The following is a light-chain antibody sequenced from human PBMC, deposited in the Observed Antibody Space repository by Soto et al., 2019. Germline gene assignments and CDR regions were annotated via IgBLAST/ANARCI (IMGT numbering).Light chain of an antibody. CDR1: QSISSY. V-gene: IGKV3-11*01. Sequence: EIVLTQSPATLSLSPGERATLSCRASQSISSYLAWYQQKPGQAPRLLIYDAFNRATGIPARFSGSGSGTDFTLTISSLEPEDCAVYYCQQRSNWPPITFGQGTRLEIK. CDR2: DAF. CDR3: QQRSNWPPIT. J-gene: IGKJ5*01.